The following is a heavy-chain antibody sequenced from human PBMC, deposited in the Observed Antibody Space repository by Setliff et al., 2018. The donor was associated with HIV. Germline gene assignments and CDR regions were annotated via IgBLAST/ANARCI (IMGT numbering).Heavy chain of an antibody. CDR2: INKDGHHT. Sequence: GESLKISCAASGFTFHDFSMHWVRQAPGKGLEWVSLINKDGHHTLYADSVWGRFTISRDNRKDSLYLQMNSLSTEDTALYYCAKEHWGSNWSGLGVWGQGTTVTVSS. J-gene: IGHJ6*02. D-gene: IGHD6-13*01. CDR3: AKEHWGSNWSGLGV. V-gene: IGHV3-43*01. CDR1: GFTFHDFS.